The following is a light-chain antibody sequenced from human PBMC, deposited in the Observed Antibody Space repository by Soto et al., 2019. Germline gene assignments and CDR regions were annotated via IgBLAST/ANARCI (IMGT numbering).Light chain of an antibody. CDR2: DVS. CDR3: SSYTSSSTLV. V-gene: IGLV2-14*01. CDR1: SSDVGGYNY. J-gene: IGLJ1*01. Sequence: QSALTQPASVSGSPGQSITISCTGTSSDVGGYNYVSWYLQHPGKAPKLMIYDVSNRPSGVSNRFSGSKSGNTASLTISGLPAEDEADYYCSSYTSSSTLVFGTGTKLTVL.